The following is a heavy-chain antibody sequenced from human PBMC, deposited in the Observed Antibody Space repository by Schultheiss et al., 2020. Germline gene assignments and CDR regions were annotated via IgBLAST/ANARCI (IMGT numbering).Heavy chain of an antibody. D-gene: IGHD2-2*01. CDR2: MNPNSGGT. V-gene: IGHV1-2*02. J-gene: IGHJ4*02. Sequence: ASVKVSCKASGYTFTSYDINWVRQATGQGLEWMGWMNPNSGGTNYAQKFQGRVTMTRDTSISTAYMELSRLRSDDTAVYYCARGYCSSTSCLAVDYWGQGTLVTVSS. CDR3: ARGYCSSTSCLAVDY. CDR1: GYTFTSYD.